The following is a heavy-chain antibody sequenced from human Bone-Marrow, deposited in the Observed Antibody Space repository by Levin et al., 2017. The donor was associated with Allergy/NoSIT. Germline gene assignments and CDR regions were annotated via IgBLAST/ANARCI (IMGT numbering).Heavy chain of an antibody. J-gene: IGHJ6*02. D-gene: IGHD2-15*01. V-gene: IGHV3-13*01. CDR3: VRRTRKTDV. Sequence: GGSLRLSCAASGFTLTESDMHWVRQVTGKGLHWVSTIGGVGDIYYADSVRGRFTISRESAKNSLYLQMDSLRVGDTAVYYCVRRTRKTDVWGQGTTVTVSS. CDR2: IGGVGDI. CDR1: GFTLTESD.